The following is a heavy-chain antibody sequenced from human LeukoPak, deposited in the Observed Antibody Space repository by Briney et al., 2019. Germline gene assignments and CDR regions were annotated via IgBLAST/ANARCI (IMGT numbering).Heavy chain of an antibody. CDR2: INPNSGGT. CDR3: ARGRYNWFDP. V-gene: IGHV1-2*06. CDR1: GYTFTGYY. J-gene: IGHJ5*02. Sequence: ASVKVSCKASGYTFTGYYMHWVRQAPGQGLEWMGRINPNSGGTNYAQKFQGRVTMTRDTSISTAYMELSSLRSEDTAVYYCARGRYNWFDPWGQGTLVTVSS.